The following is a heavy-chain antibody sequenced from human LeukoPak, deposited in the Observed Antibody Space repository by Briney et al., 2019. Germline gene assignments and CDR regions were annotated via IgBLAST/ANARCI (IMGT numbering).Heavy chain of an antibody. CDR2: IYSGGST. CDR1: GFTVSSNY. J-gene: IGHJ6*02. D-gene: IGHD5-12*01. V-gene: IGHV3-66*01. CDR3: ARDPYPWMDYYYGMDV. Sequence: GGSLRLSCAASGFTVSSNYMSWVRQAPGKGLEWVSVIYSGGSTYYADSVKGRFTISRDNSKNTLCLQMNSLRAEDTAVYYCARDPYPWMDYYYGMDVWGQGTTVTVSS.